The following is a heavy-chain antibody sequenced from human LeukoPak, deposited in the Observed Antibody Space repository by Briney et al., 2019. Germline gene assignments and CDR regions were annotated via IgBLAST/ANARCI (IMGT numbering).Heavy chain of an antibody. CDR3: VRDQGSHFDY. J-gene: IGHJ4*02. V-gene: IGHV4-59*01. CDR2: IYYSGST. Sequence: SETLSLTCTVSGGSISSYYWSWIRQPPGKGLEWIGYIYYSGSTNYNPSLKSRVTISVDTSKNQFSLKLSSVTAADTAVYYCVRDQGSHFDYWGQGTLVTVSS. CDR1: GGSISSYY.